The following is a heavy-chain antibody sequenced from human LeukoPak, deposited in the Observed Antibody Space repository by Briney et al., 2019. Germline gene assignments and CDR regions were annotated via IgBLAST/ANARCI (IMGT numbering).Heavy chain of an antibody. J-gene: IGHJ3*01. CDR2: INPDSGGT. D-gene: IGHD3-10*01. V-gene: IGHV1-2*02. CDR1: GYTFTGYY. Sequence: ASVKVSCKTSGYTFTGYYMHWVRQGPGQGLELMGWINPDSGGTNFAQGRVTMSRDTSISTVYMELTRLRSDDTAVYYCGRELPNYYGSGSGGFDFWGQGTMVTVSS. CDR3: GRELPNYYGSGSGGFDF.